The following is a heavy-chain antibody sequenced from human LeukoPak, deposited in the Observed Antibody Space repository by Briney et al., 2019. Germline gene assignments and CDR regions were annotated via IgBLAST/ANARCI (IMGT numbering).Heavy chain of an antibody. J-gene: IGHJ4*02. CDR3: AKDPLITMIVVVSFFDY. CDR2: ISGSGVST. CDR1: GFTFSSYA. D-gene: IGHD3-22*01. Sequence: AGGSLRLSCAASGFTFSSYAMSWVRQAPGKGLEWVSAISGSGVSTYSPDSVKGRFTISRDNSKNTLYLQMNSLRAEDTAVYYCAKDPLITMIVVVSFFDYWGQGTLVTVSS. V-gene: IGHV3-23*01.